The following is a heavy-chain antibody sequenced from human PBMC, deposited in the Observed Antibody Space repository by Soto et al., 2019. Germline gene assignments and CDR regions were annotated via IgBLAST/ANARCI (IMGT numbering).Heavy chain of an antibody. CDR2: IWYDGSNK. CDR3: ARDTPLGKDFDY. CDR1: GFTFSSYG. J-gene: IGHJ4*02. D-gene: IGHD3-16*01. V-gene: IGHV3-33*01. Sequence: QVQLVESGGGVVQPGRSLRLSCAASGFTFSSYGMHWVRQAPGKGLEWVDVIWYDGSNKYYADSVKGRFTISRDNSKNTLYLQMNSLRAEDTAVYYCARDTPLGKDFDYWGQGTLVTVSS.